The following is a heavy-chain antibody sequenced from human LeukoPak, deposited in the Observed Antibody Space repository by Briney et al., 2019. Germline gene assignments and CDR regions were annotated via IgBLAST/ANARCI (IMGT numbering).Heavy chain of an antibody. V-gene: IGHV4-34*01. CDR1: GGSFSGYY. CDR2: INHSGST. J-gene: IGHJ4*02. Sequence: SETLSLTCAVYGGSFSGYYWSWIRQPPGKGLEWIGEINHSGSTNYNPSLKSRVTISVDTSKNQFSLKLSSVTAADTAVYYCALGDGDYDFWSPFDYWGQGTLVTVSS. D-gene: IGHD3-3*01. CDR3: ALGDGDYDFWSPFDY.